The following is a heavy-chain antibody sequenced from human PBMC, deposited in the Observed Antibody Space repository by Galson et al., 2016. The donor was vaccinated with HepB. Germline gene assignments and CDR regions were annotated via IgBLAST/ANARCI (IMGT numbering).Heavy chain of an antibody. CDR1: GYSSTDYW. CDR2: IYPGDSHT. Sequence: QSGAEVKKPGESLRISCKGSGYSSTDYWIGWVRQMPGKGLEWMGIIYPGDSHTRYSPSFQGQVTISADKSISTAYLQWSSLKASDTAIYYCARRLTHDSKIWDIDYWGQGTLVTVSS. CDR3: ARRLTHDSKIWDIDY. D-gene: IGHD3-16*01. V-gene: IGHV5-51*01. J-gene: IGHJ4*02.